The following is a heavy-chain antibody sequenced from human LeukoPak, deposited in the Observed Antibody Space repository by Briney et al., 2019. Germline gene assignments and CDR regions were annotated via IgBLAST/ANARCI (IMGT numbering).Heavy chain of an antibody. CDR2: IYPDDSDT. J-gene: IGHJ3*02. Sequence: GESLKISCKGSGHIFTTYWIGWVRQMPGKGLEYMGVIYPDDSDTRYSPSFQGQVTISADKSISTAYLQWSSLKASDTAMYYCARPASSSWYGLNDAFDIWGQGTMVTVSS. CDR3: ARPASSSWYGLNDAFDI. V-gene: IGHV5-51*01. D-gene: IGHD6-13*01. CDR1: GHIFTTYW.